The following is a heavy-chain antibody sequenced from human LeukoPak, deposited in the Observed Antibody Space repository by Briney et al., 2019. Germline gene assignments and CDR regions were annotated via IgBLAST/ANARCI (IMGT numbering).Heavy chain of an antibody. CDR3: ARDRSRGGSDTHWYY. J-gene: IGHJ4*02. CDR1: GYTFTGYY. Sequence: GASVKVSCKASGYTFTGYYMHWVRQAPGQGLEWMGWINPNSGGTNYAQKFQGRVTMTGDTSISTAYMELSRLRSDDTAVYYCARDRSRGGSDTHWYYWDQGTLVTVSS. CDR2: INPNSGGT. V-gene: IGHV1-2*02. D-gene: IGHD2-8*02.